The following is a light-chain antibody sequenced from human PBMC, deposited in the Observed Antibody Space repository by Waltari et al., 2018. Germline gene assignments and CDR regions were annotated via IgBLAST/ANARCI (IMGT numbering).Light chain of an antibody. V-gene: IGKV3-20*01. CDR3: QHYLRLPVT. CDR1: ESVSRA. CDR2: GAS. J-gene: IGKJ1*01. Sequence: EIVLTQSPGPLSLSVGERATVSCRASESVSRALAWYQQKPGQAPRLLIYGASTRATGIPDRFSGSGSGTDFSLTFSRLEPDDFAVYYCQHYLRLPVTFGQGTTVEI.